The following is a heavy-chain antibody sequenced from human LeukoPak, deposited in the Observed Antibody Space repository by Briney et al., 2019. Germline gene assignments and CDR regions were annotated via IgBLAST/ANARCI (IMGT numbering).Heavy chain of an antibody. CDR1: GGTFSSYA. V-gene: IGHV1-69*13. J-gene: IGHJ4*02. Sequence: SVKVSCKASGGTFSSYAISWVRQAPGQGLEWMGGIIPIFGTANYAQKFQGRVTITADESTSTAYMELSSLRSEDTAVYYCARPAVGDYYFDYWGQGTLVTVSS. CDR2: IIPIFGTA. D-gene: IGHD1-26*01. CDR3: ARPAVGDYYFDY.